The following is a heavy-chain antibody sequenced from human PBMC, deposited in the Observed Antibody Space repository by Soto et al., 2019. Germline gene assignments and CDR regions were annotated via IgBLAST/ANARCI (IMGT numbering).Heavy chain of an antibody. J-gene: IGHJ4*02. CDR1: GFTFSSYA. Sequence: GSLRLSCAASGFTFSSYAMSWVRQAPGKGLEWVSAISGSGGSTYYADSVKGRFTISRDNSKNTLYLQMNSLRAEDTAVYYCAKDYCSSTSCSADYWGQGTLVTVSS. V-gene: IGHV3-23*01. CDR3: AKDYCSSTSCSADY. CDR2: ISGSGGST. D-gene: IGHD2-2*01.